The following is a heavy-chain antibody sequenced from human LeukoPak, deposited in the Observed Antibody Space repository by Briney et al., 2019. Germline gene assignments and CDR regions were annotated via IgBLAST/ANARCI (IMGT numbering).Heavy chain of an antibody. J-gene: IGHJ6*02. V-gene: IGHV3-21*01. CDR2: ISSSSSYI. Sequence: GGSLRLSCAASGFTFSSYSMNWVRQAPGKGLEWVSSISSSSSYIYYADSVKGRFTISRDNAKNSLYLQMNSLRAEDTAVYYCARDGAYNRNYGLYYYGMDVWGQGTTVTVSS. CDR3: ARDGAYNRNYGLYYYGMDV. CDR1: GFTFSSYS. D-gene: IGHD1-7*01.